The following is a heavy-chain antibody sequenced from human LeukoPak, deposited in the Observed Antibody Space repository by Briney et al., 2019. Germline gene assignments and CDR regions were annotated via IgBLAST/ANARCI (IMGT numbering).Heavy chain of an antibody. CDR3: ARDVADYDILTGYLS. CDR1: GYTFTSYG. Sequence: RASVKVSCKASGYTFTSYGISWVRQAPGQGLEWMGWISAYNGNTNYAQKLQGRVTMTTDTSTSTAYMELRSLRSDDTAVYYCARDVADYDILTGYLSWGQGTLVTVSS. V-gene: IGHV1-18*01. J-gene: IGHJ5*02. CDR2: ISAYNGNT. D-gene: IGHD3-9*01.